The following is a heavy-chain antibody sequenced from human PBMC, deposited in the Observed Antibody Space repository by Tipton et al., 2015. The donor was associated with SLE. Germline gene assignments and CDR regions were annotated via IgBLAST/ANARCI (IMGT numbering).Heavy chain of an antibody. CDR2: IYTSGST. V-gene: IGHV4-4*08. CDR1: GGSISSHY. CDR3: ARGRAGRITMVRGVITLYYFDY. J-gene: IGHJ4*02. Sequence: TLSLTCTVSGGSISSHYWSWIRQPPGKGLEWIGYIYTSGSTSYNPSLKSRVTISVDTSKSQFSLKLSSVTAADTAVYYCARGRAGRITMVRGVITLYYFDYWGQGTLVTVSS. D-gene: IGHD3-10*01.